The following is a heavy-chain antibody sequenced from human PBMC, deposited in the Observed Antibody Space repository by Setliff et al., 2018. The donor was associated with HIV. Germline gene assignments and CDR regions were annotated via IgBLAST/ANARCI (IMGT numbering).Heavy chain of an antibody. CDR3: ARSIVVVVAATPLGWFDS. CDR1: GGSFSGNY. Sequence: SETLSLTCAVYGGSFSGNYWSWIRQPPGKGLEWIGEINHSGSTNYDPSLKSRVTISLDTSKNQFSLKLSSVTAADTAVYYCARSIVVVVAATPLGWFDSWGQGTLVTVSS. CDR2: INHSGST. V-gene: IGHV4-34*01. D-gene: IGHD2-15*01. J-gene: IGHJ5*01.